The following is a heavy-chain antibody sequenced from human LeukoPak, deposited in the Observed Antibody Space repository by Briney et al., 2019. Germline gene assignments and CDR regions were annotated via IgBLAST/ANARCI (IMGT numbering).Heavy chain of an antibody. D-gene: IGHD2-15*01. CDR1: GFTFSSYA. CDR3: ARAYCSGGSCYYAFDI. CDR2: ISYDGSNK. J-gene: IGHJ3*02. Sequence: GGSLRLSCAASGFTFSSYAMHWVRQAPGKGLEWVAVISYDGSNKYYADSVKGRFTISRDNAKNSLYLQMNSLRAEDTAVYYCARAYCSGGSCYYAFDIWGQGTMVTVSS. V-gene: IGHV3-30*04.